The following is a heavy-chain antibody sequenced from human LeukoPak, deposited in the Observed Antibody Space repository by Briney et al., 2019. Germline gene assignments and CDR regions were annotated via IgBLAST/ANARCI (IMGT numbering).Heavy chain of an antibody. J-gene: IGHJ4*02. CDR1: GFTFSSYG. D-gene: IGHD3-9*01. Sequence: PGGSLRLSCAASGFTFSSYGMHWVRQAPGKGLEWVSAISGSGGSTYYADSVKGRFTISRDNSKNTLYLQMNSLRAEDTAVYYCAKNVLRYFDWLYWGQGTLVTVS. V-gene: IGHV3-23*01. CDR3: AKNVLRYFDWLY. CDR2: ISGSGGST.